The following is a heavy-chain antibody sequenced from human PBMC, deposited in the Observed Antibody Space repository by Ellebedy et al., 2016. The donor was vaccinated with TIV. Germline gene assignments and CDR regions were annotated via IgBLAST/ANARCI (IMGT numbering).Heavy chain of an antibody. Sequence: SETLSLXXTVSGGSISSSGHYWGWIRQPPGKGLEWIGSIYYSASPYYNPSLKNRVTISLDTSKNQFSLKLSSVTAADTAVYYCTRDRSGSLYTHYLDYWGQGSLVTVSS. D-gene: IGHD1-26*01. CDR3: TRDRSGSLYTHYLDY. J-gene: IGHJ4*02. CDR1: GGSISSSGHY. CDR2: IYYSASP. V-gene: IGHV4-39*07.